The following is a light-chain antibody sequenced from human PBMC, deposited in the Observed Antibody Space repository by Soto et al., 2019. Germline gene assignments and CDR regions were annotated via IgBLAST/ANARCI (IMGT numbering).Light chain of an antibody. V-gene: IGKV3-20*01. CDR3: QQYDSSPRT. CDR1: QSVSSRS. Sequence: EIVLTQSPGTLSLSPGERATLSCRASQSVSSRSLAWYQQKPVQAPRLLISGASSRAADIPDRFSGSGSGTDFTLTINRLEPEDFAVYYCQQYDSSPRTFGQGTKVEIK. CDR2: GAS. J-gene: IGKJ1*01.